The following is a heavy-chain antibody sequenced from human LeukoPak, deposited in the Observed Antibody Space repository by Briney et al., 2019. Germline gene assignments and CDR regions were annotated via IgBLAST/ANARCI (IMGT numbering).Heavy chain of an antibody. Sequence: SVKVSCKASGGTFSSYAISWVRQAPGQGLEWMGRIIPILGIANYAQKFQGRVTITADKSTSTAYMELRSLRSEDTAVYYCARDSSSGDAFDIWGQGTMVTVSS. CDR3: ARDSSSGDAFDI. D-gene: IGHD6-13*01. V-gene: IGHV1-69*04. CDR1: GGTFSSYA. CDR2: IIPILGIA. J-gene: IGHJ3*02.